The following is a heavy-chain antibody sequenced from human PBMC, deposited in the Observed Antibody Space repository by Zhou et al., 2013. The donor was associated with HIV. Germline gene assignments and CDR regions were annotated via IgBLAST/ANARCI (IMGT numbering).Heavy chain of an antibody. J-gene: IGHJ4*02. V-gene: IGHV1-69*14. CDR1: GGTFSRYA. CDR3: ARDLGGDEDY. D-gene: IGHD2-21*01. Sequence: QVQLVQSGAEVKKPGSSVKVSCKASGGTFSRYAINWVRQAPGQGLEWMGGIIPIFGTAKYVQKFQGRVTITADKSTSTAYMELSSLTSEDTAVYYCARDLGGDEDYWGQGTPGHRLR. CDR2: IIPIFGTA.